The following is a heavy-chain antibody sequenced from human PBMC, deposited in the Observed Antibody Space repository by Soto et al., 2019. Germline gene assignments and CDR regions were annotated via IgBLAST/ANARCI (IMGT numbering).Heavy chain of an antibody. D-gene: IGHD1-7*01. CDR3: AKGGGTTLPLDS. V-gene: IGHV3-33*06. CDR1: GFTFSSYG. J-gene: IGHJ4*02. Sequence: QVQLVESGGGVVQPGRSLRHSCAASGFTFSSYGMHWVRQAPGKGLEWVAVIWYDGSDKFYADSVKGRFTISRDNSKNTLDLQMHRLTAEDTAVYYCAKGGGTTLPLDSWGQGTLVTVSS. CDR2: IWYDGSDK.